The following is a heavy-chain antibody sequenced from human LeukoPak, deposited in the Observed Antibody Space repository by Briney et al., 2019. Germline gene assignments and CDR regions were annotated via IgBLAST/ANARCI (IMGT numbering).Heavy chain of an antibody. D-gene: IGHD3-10*01. J-gene: IGHJ6*03. CDR2: IWFDGSKE. V-gene: IGHV3-33*01. Sequence: PGGSLRLSCAASRFTFSSYGMHWVRQAPGKGLEWVAVIWFDGSKEFHADSVKGRFTISRDNSKSTLYLQMNSLRAEDTAVYYCARDRYYGSQNYLHYYYMDVWGKGTTVTVSS. CDR1: RFTFSSYG. CDR3: ARDRYYGSQNYLHYYYMDV.